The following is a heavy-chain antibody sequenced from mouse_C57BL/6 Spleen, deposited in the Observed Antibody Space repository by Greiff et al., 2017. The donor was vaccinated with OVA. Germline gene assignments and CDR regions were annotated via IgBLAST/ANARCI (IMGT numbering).Heavy chain of an antibody. V-gene: IGHV1-64*01. Sequence: QVQLQQPGAELVKPGASVKLSCKASGYTFTSYWMHWVKQRPGQGLEWIGMIHPNSGSTNYNEKFKSKATLTVDNSSSTAYMQLSSQTSEDSAVYYCARWYDGYPSAMDYWGQGTSVTVSS. CDR1: GYTFTSYW. D-gene: IGHD2-3*01. J-gene: IGHJ4*01. CDR2: IHPNSGST. CDR3: ARWYDGYPSAMDY.